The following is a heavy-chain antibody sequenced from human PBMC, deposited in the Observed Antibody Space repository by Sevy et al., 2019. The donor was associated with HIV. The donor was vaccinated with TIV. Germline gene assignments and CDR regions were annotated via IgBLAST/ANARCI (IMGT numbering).Heavy chain of an antibody. Sequence: GGSLRLSCAASGFTFSSYAMSWVRQAPGKGLEWVAAISGSGGSTYYADSVKGRFTISRDNSKNTLYLQMNSLRAEDTAVYYCAKDPEVGAAAGRRGYFQHWGQGTLVTVSS. CDR2: ISGSGGST. CDR1: GFTFSSYA. CDR3: AKDPEVGAAAGRRGYFQH. J-gene: IGHJ1*01. D-gene: IGHD6-13*01. V-gene: IGHV3-23*01.